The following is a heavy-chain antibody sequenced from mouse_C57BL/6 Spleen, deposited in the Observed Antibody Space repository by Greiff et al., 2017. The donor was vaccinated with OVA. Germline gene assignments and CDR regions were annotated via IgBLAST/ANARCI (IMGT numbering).Heavy chain of an antibody. CDR1: GYTFTSYW. D-gene: IGHD1-1*01. Sequence: QVQLQQPGAELVKPGASVKLSCKASGYTFTSYWMQWVKQRPGQGLEWIGEIDPSDSYTNYNQKFKGKATLTVDTSSSTAYMQLSSLTSEDSAVYYCARRENYYGGFAYWGQGTLVTVSA. V-gene: IGHV1-50*01. CDR2: IDPSDSYT. CDR3: ARRENYYGGFAY. J-gene: IGHJ3*01.